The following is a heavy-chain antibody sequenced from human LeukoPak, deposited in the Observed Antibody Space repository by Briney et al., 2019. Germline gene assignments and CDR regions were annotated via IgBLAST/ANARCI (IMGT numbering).Heavy chain of an antibody. D-gene: IGHD2-15*01. CDR1: GGSFSGYY. V-gene: IGHV4-34*01. J-gene: IGHJ3*02. Sequence: SETLSLTCAVYGGSFSGYYWSWIRQPPGKGLEWIGEINHSGSTNYNLSLKSRVTISVDTSKNQFSLKLSSVTAADTAVYYCARRFCSGGSCYDASDIWGQGTMVTVS. CDR3: ARRFCSGGSCYDASDI. CDR2: INHSGST.